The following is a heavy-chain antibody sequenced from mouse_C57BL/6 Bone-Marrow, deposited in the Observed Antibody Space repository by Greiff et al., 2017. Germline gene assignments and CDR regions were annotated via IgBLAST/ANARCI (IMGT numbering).Heavy chain of an antibody. J-gene: IGHJ1*03. CDR2: IRSKSNNYAT. CDR1: GFSFNTYA. D-gene: IGHD4-1*01. CDR3: VRHGDWDWYFDV. V-gene: IGHV10-1*01. Sequence: EVKLVESGGGLVQPKGSLKLSCAASGFSFNTYAMNWVRPAPGKGLEWVARIRSKSNNYATYYADSVKDRFTISRDDSESMLYLQMNNLKTEDTAMYYCVRHGDWDWYFDVWGTGTTVTVSS.